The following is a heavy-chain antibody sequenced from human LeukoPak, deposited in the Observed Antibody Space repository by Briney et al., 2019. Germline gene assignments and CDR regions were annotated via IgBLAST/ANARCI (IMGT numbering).Heavy chain of an antibody. CDR3: ARALLLWFGESPCAFDI. Sequence: SETLSLTCTVSGDSISSGTYWGWLRPPPGKGPEWIGSIYQSGSTYYTPSLRSRVTMSIDTSKNQFSLRLSSVAAADTAMYYCARALLLWFGESPCAFDIWGQGTMVTVSS. CDR1: GDSISSGTY. D-gene: IGHD3-10*01. V-gene: IGHV4-38-2*02. CDR2: IYQSGST. J-gene: IGHJ3*02.